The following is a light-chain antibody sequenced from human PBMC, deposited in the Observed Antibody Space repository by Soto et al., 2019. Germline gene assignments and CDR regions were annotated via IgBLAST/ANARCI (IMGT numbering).Light chain of an antibody. CDR2: EVS. Sequence: QSALTEPASVSGSPGQSITISCTGTSSDVGAYNYVSWYPQHPGKAPKLMIFEVSDRPSGVSNRFSGSKSGNTASLTISGLQAEDEADYYCSSYTSRNTLVFGGGTKLTVL. V-gene: IGLV2-14*01. CDR3: SSYTSRNTLV. J-gene: IGLJ2*01. CDR1: SSDVGAYNY.